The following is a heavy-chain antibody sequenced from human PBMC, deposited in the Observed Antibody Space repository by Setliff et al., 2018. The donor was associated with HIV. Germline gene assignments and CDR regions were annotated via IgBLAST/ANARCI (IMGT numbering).Heavy chain of an antibody. Sequence: SVKVSCKASGGTFNSYAISWVRQAPGQGLEWMGRIIPIFGTANYAQKFQGRVTITADKSTSTAYMELSSLRSEDTAVYYCAREWFWSGYSGPPLAYWGQGTLVTVSS. D-gene: IGHD3-3*01. CDR2: IIPIFGTA. V-gene: IGHV1-69*06. J-gene: IGHJ4*02. CDR3: AREWFWSGYSGPPLAY. CDR1: GGTFNSYA.